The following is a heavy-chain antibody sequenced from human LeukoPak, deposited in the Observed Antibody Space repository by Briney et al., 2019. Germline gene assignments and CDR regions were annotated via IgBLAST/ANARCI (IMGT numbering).Heavy chain of an antibody. J-gene: IGHJ6*02. CDR2: IYTDGSYT. CDR3: ARDTAYGMDV. CDR1: GFVFSSYW. D-gene: IGHD5-18*01. Sequence: GGSLRLSCAASGFVFSSYWMHWVRQVPGRGLVWVSRIYTDGSYTIYADSVKGRFTFSRDNAKNTLYLQLNSLRAEDTAVYYCARDTAYGMDVWGQGTTVTVSS. V-gene: IGHV3-74*01.